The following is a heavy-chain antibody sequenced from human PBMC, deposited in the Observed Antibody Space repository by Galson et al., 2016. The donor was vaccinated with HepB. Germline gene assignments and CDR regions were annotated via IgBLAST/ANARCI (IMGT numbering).Heavy chain of an antibody. CDR2: ISSRSTYI. D-gene: IGHD1-7*01. J-gene: IGHJ3*02. CDR3: ARGNWNYADAFDI. Sequence: SLRLSCAASGFTFSNYNMNWVRQAPGKGLEWVSFISSRSTYIHYGDSVRGPFTSSRDNAKNSLYLQMNSLTPEDTAIYYCARGNWNYADAFDIWGQGTMVTVSS. V-gene: IGHV3-21*06. CDR1: GFTFSNYN.